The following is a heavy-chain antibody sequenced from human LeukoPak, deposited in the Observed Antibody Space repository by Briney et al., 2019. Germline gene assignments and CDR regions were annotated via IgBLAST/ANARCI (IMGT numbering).Heavy chain of an antibody. D-gene: IGHD3-3*01. CDR2: ISYSGNT. V-gene: IGHV4-59*08. CDR1: GGSISGQY. CDR3: ARLRFLEWLFPWFDP. J-gene: IGHJ5*02. Sequence: SETLSLTCTVSGGSISGQYWSWIRQPPGRGLEWIGYISYSGNTKYNPSLKSRVTISVDTSKNQFSLKLNSMSAADTSVYYCARLRFLEWLFPWFDPWGQGILVTVSS.